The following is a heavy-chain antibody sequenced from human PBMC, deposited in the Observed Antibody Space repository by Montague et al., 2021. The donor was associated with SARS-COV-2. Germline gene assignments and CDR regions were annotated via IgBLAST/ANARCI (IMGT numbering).Heavy chain of an antibody. CDR2: TYYRSKWSN. D-gene: IGHD3-10*01. CDR3: TRAVRGVQDY. Sequence: CAISGDSVSSNSVSWNWIRQSPSRGLEWLGRTYYRSKWSNEYALSMKSRITITPDTSRNQLSLQLTSVTPEDTAVYYCTRAVRGVQDYWGQGSLVTVSS. V-gene: IGHV6-1*01. CDR1: GDSVSSNSVS. J-gene: IGHJ4*02.